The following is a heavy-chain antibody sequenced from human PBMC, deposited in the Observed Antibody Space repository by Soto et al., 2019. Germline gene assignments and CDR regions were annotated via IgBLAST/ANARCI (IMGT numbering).Heavy chain of an antibody. V-gene: IGHV3-23*01. J-gene: IGHJ6*03. Sequence: EVQLLESGGGLVQPGGSLRLSCAASGFTFSDYSMNWVRQAPGRGLEWVSTISSGGLSTYYADSVQGRFTISRDNSNDNVYLQMNNLSAEDTAVYYCSKAPGDYYYMDVWGKGTTVTVSS. CDR1: GFTFSDYS. CDR3: SKAPGDYYYMDV. CDR2: ISSGGLST.